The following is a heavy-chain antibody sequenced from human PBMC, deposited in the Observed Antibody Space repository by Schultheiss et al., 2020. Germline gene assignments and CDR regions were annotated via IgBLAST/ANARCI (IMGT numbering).Heavy chain of an antibody. CDR2: IYWDDEK. J-gene: IGHJ5*02. V-gene: IGHV2-5*02. D-gene: IGHD5-24*01. CDR3: ARIRWGRDGYNPGWFDP. CDR1: GFSLSTSGVS. Sequence: SGPTLVKPTRTLTLSCTFSGFSLSTSGVSVGWIRQPPGEALEWLALIYWDDEKRYSPSLKSRLTITKDTSKNQVVLTMTNMDPVDTATYYCARIRWGRDGYNPGWFDPWGQGTLVTVSS.